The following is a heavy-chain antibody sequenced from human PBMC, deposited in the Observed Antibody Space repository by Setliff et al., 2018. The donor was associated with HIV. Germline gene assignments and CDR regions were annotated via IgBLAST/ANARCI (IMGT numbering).Heavy chain of an antibody. V-gene: IGHV3-74*03. CDR2: VNSDGSSK. J-gene: IGHJ4*02. CDR3: HSGYDSEEQSYFDY. CDR1: GFTFSSYS. Sequence: PGGSLRLSCAASGFTFSSYSMNWVRQAPGKGLVWVSRVNSDGSSKTYADSVKGRFTISRDNAKNTLYLQMNSLRVEDTGVYYCHSGYDSEEQSYFDYWGQGTLVTVSS. D-gene: IGHD5-12*01.